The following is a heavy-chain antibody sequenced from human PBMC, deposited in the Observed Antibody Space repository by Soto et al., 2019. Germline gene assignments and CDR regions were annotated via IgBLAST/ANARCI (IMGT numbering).Heavy chain of an antibody. CDR1: GGTFSSYT. V-gene: IGHV1-69*02. CDR2: IIPILGIA. Sequence: QVQLVQSGAEVKKPGSSVKVSCKASGGTFSSYTISWVRQAPGQGLEWMGRIIPILGIANYAQKFKGRVTITADKSTSTAYMELSSLRSEDTAVYYCAREFTYSYGPEYYFDYWGQGTLVTVSS. J-gene: IGHJ4*02. D-gene: IGHD5-18*01. CDR3: AREFTYSYGPEYYFDY.